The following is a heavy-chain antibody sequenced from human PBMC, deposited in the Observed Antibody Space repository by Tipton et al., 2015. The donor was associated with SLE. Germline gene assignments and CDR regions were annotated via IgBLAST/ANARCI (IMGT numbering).Heavy chain of an antibody. J-gene: IGHJ4*02. V-gene: IGHV3-7*01. CDR2: INQDESEK. CDR3: ASGYRTDS. CDR1: GFTFSSYW. Sequence: SLRLSCAASGFTFSSYWMSWVRQAPGKGLEWVANINQDESEKYYADSVKGRFTISRDNAKNTLFLQMNSLRAEDSAVYYCASGYRTDSWGQGTLVTVSS. D-gene: IGHD3-16*02.